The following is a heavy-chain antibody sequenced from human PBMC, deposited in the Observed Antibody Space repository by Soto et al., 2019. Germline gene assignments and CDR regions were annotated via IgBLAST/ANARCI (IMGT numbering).Heavy chain of an antibody. CDR2: IYYSWST. D-gene: IGHD6-6*01. J-gene: IGHJ4*02. Sequence: QVQLQESGPGLVKPSQTLSLPCTVYGGSISSGGYYWSWIRQHPGKGLEWIGYIYYSWSTYYNLSLISRVTISVDTSKNQFSLKLSSVTAADTAVYYCAKANIAARPVDYWGQGTLVTVCS. CDR1: GGSISSGGYY. CDR3: AKANIAARPVDY. V-gene: IGHV4-31*03.